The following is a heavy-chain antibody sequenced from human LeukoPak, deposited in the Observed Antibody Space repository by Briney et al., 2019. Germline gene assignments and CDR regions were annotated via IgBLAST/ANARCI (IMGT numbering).Heavy chain of an antibody. V-gene: IGHV1-18*01. CDR3: ASASLIYSGYDYFRAENYYYYMDV. Sequence: ASVKVSCKASGYTFTSYGISWVRQAPGQGLEWMGWIIPYNGNTNYAQKLQGRVTMTTDTSTSTAYMELSSLRSEDTAVYYCASASLIYSGYDYFRAENYYYYMDVWGKGTTVTVSS. CDR2: IIPYNGNT. CDR1: GYTFTSYG. D-gene: IGHD5-12*01. J-gene: IGHJ6*03.